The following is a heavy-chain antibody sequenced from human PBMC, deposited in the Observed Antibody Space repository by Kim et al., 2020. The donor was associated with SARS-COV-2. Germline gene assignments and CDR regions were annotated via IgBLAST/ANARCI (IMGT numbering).Heavy chain of an antibody. V-gene: IGHV4-59*13. J-gene: IGHJ4*02. CDR2: IYYSGST. Sequence: SETLSLTCTVSGGSISSYYWSWIRQPPGKGLEWIGYIYYSGSTNYNPSLKSRVTISVDTSKNQFSLKLSSVTAADTAVYYCASGYSRQSAVYWGQGTLVTVSS. D-gene: IGHD6-13*01. CDR1: GGSISSYY. CDR3: ASGYSRQSAVY.